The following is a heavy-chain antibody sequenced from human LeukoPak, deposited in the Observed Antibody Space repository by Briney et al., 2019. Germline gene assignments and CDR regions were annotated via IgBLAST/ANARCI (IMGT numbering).Heavy chain of an antibody. J-gene: IGHJ3*02. D-gene: IGHD1-26*01. CDR3: ARDRRWDLLHAFDI. CDR2: AHYSEST. CDR1: GFTFSNVW. V-gene: IGHV4-59*01. Sequence: GSLRLSCAVSGFTFSNVWMSWIRQPPGKGLEWIAYAHYSESTNYNPSLKSRVTISLDTSKNQFSLMLNSVTAADTAVYYCARDRRWDLLHAFDIWGQGTMVTVSS.